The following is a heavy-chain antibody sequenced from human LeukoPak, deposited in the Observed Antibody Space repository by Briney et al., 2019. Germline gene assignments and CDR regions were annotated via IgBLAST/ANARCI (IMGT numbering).Heavy chain of an antibody. CDR2: ISGSGGST. CDR1: GFTFSSYA. Sequence: GGSLRLSCAASGFTFSSYAMSWVRQAPGKGLEWVSAISGSGGSTYYADSVKGRFTISRDNSKNTLYLQMNSLRAEDTAVYYCAKDKGWLVKENYFDYWGQGTLVTVSS. CDR3: AKDKGWLVKENYFDY. D-gene: IGHD6-19*01. V-gene: IGHV3-23*01. J-gene: IGHJ4*02.